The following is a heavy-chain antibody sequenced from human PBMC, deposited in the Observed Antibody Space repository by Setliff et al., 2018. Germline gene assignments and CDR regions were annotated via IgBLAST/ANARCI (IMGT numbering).Heavy chain of an antibody. V-gene: IGHV1-18*04. D-gene: IGHD3-22*01. CDR2: ANNNNFNT. CDR1: GYIFAGYY. Sequence: ASVKVSCKASGYIFAGYYMHWVRQTPGQGLEWMGWANNNNFNTNYAQKFQGRVTMTIDTSTDTVYMELRSLKSDDTALYYCARINFYVSSGYYYAPDYWGQGTLVTVSS. CDR3: ARINFYVSSGYYYAPDY. J-gene: IGHJ4*02.